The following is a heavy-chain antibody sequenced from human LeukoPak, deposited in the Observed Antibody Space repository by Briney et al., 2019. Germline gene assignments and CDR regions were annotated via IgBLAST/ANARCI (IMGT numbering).Heavy chain of an antibody. CDR2: ISGSGGST. V-gene: IGHV3-23*01. Sequence: GGSLRLSCAASGFTFSSHAMTWVRQAPGKGLEWVSIISGSGGSTYYADSVKGWFTISRDNSKNTLYLQMNSLRAEDTAVYYCAKEHISDFDYWGQGTLVTVSS. CDR3: AKEHISDFDY. CDR1: GFTFSSHA. J-gene: IGHJ4*02. D-gene: IGHD6-19*01.